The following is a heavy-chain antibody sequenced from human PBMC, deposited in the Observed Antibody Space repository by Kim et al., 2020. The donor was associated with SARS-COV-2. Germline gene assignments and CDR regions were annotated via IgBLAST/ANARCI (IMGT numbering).Heavy chain of an antibody. Sequence: ASVKVSCKASGYTFTSYYMHWVRQAPGQGLEWMGIINPSGGSTSYAQKFQGMVTMTRDTSTRTVYMELSSLRSEDTAVYYCARDQIAVAVGPEYYFDYWGQGTLVTVYS. V-gene: IGHV1-46*01. J-gene: IGHJ4*02. D-gene: IGHD6-19*01. CDR3: ARDQIAVAVGPEYYFDY. CDR1: GYTFTSYY. CDR2: INPSGGST.